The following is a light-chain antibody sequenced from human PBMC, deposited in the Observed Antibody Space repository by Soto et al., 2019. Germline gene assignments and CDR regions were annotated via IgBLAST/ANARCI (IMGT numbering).Light chain of an antibody. CDR3: QQRYSWLRA. J-gene: IGKJ1*01. CDR1: QSVSSS. CDR2: SGD. V-gene: IGKV3-11*01. Sequence: EVVVTHSPDTLSLSPGVPATLSCRASQSVSSSVAWYQHKPGQSPRLVVYSGDKRAPGIPPRFSGSGSGTDFTLTISSLESDDFAIYYCQQRYSWLRAFGPGAKVDI.